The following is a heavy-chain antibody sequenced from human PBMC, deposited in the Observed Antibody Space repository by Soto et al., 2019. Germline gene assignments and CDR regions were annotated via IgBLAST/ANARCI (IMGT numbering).Heavy chain of an antibody. CDR3: ARGGLTRLHYYGMDV. CDR1: GGSFSGYY. Sequence: QVQLQQWGAGLLKPSETLSLTCAVYGGSFSGYYWSWIRQPPGKGLEWIGEINHSGSTNYNPSLKSRVTISVDTSKNQFSLKLSSVTAADTAVYYCARGGLTRLHYYGMDVWGQGTTVTVSS. J-gene: IGHJ6*02. V-gene: IGHV4-34*01. D-gene: IGHD3-9*01. CDR2: INHSGST.